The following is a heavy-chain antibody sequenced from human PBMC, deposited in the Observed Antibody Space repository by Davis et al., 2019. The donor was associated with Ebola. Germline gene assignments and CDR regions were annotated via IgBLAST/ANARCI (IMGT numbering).Heavy chain of an antibody. CDR2: ISISSGFT. Sequence: GESLKISCAASGFSFSDYYMSWIRQAPGKGLEWVSYISISSGFTNYADSVKGRFTISRDSAKNSLYLQMNSLRAEDTAVYYCARGPRKMATTNFDYWGQGTLVTVSS. CDR3: ARGPRKMATTNFDY. V-gene: IGHV3-11*06. CDR1: GFSFSDYY. J-gene: IGHJ4*02. D-gene: IGHD5-24*01.